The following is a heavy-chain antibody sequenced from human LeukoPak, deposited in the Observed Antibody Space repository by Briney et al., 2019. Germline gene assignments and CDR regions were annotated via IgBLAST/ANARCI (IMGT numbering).Heavy chain of an antibody. J-gene: IGHJ6*03. V-gene: IGHV4-34*01. CDR1: GGSFSGYY. Sequence: PSETLSLTCAVYGGSFSGYYWSWIRQPPGKGLEWIGEINHSGSTNYNPSLKSRVTISVDTSKNQFSLKLSSVTAADTAVYYCARAPGSSGWPYYYYYYMDVWGKGTTVTVSS. CDR3: ARAPGSSGWPYYYYYYMDV. D-gene: IGHD6-19*01. CDR2: INHSGST.